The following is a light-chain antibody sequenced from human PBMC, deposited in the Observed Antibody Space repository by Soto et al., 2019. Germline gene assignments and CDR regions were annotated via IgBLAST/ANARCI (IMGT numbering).Light chain of an antibody. CDR3: QQRSNSTWT. CDR1: QSVSSY. Sequence: EIVLTQSPATLSLSPGERATLSCRASQSVSSYLAWYQQKPGQAPRLLIYDASNRATGIPARFSGSGSGTDFTFTISSLEPEDFEVYYCQQRSNSTWTFGQGTKVEIK. CDR2: DAS. V-gene: IGKV3-11*01. J-gene: IGKJ1*01.